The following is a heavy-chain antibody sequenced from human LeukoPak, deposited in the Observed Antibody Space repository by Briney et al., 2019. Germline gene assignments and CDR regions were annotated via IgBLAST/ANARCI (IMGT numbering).Heavy chain of an antibody. CDR3: ARDRTPRPPWWSGSYFPFFYYGMDV. Sequence: GASVKVSCKASGYTFTSYDINWVRQAPGQGLEWMGGIIPIFGTANYAQKFQGRVTITADESTSTAYMELSSLRSEDTAVYYCARDRTPRPPWWSGSYFPFFYYGMDVWGQGTTVTVSS. CDR2: IIPIFGTA. CDR1: GYTFTSYD. J-gene: IGHJ6*02. V-gene: IGHV1-69*13. D-gene: IGHD1-26*01.